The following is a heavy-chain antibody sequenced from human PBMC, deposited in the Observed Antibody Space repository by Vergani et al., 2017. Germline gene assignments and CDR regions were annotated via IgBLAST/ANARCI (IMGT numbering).Heavy chain of an antibody. Sequence: QVQLVESGGGLVKPGGSLRLSCAASGFTFSDYYMSWIRQAPGKGLEWVSYISSSSSYTNYADSVKGRFTISRDNAKNSLYLQMNSLRAEDTAVYYCARAGQRYDFSTDYWGQGTLVTVSS. CDR1: GFTFSDYY. CDR3: ARAGQRYDFSTDY. D-gene: IGHD5-12*01. CDR2: ISSSSSYT. J-gene: IGHJ4*02. V-gene: IGHV3-11*05.